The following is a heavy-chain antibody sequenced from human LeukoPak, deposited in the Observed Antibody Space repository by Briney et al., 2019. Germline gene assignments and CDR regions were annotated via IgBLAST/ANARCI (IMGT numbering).Heavy chain of an antibody. Sequence: GGSLRLSCAASGFTFSTYSMTWVRQAPGKGLEWVSYISGSSGTIYYAGSVKGRFTISRDNAKNSLYLQMNTLRAEDTAVYYCARNRGYHDFWGQGTLVTVSS. CDR1: GFTFSTYS. J-gene: IGHJ4*02. CDR2: ISGSSGTI. CDR3: ARNRGYHDF. D-gene: IGHD3-10*01. V-gene: IGHV3-48*04.